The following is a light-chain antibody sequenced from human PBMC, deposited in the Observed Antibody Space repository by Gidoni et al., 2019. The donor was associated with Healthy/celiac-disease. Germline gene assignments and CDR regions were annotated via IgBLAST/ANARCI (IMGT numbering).Light chain of an antibody. CDR3: QQYGSSPKT. J-gene: IGKJ4*01. CDR1: QSVSSSY. Sequence: VLTQSPGTLSLSPGERATLSCRASQSVSSSYLAWYQQKPGQAPRLLIYGASSRATGIPDRFSGSGSGTDFTLTISRLEPEDFAVYYCQQYGSSPKTFGGGTKVEIK. V-gene: IGKV3-20*01. CDR2: GAS.